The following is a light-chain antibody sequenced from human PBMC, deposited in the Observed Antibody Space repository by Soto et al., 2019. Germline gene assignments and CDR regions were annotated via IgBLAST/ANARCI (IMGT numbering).Light chain of an antibody. Sequence: EIVMTQSPATLSVSPGERATLSCRASQSVSSNLAWYQQKPGQPPRLLIYGASTRATGLPARFSGSGSGTEFTLTIDSLQSEDFAVYYCQQYDYWPPYTFGQGTKLEIK. CDR1: QSVSSN. CDR3: QQYDYWPPYT. V-gene: IGKV3-15*01. J-gene: IGKJ2*01. CDR2: GAS.